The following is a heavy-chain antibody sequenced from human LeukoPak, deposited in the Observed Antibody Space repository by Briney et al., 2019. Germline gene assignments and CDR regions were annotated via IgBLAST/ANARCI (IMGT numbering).Heavy chain of an antibody. Sequence: APVTVSCKASGYTFSSYYIHWVRQAPGQGLEWMGVINLSGGDTLYAQKFQGRVTMTRDTSTSTVYMDLSSLRSEDTAVYYCARDSRDSSGWYYFDYWGQGTLVTVS. CDR3: ARDSRDSSGWYYFDY. J-gene: IGHJ4*02. V-gene: IGHV1-46*01. CDR2: INLSGGDT. CDR1: GYTFSSYY. D-gene: IGHD6-19*01.